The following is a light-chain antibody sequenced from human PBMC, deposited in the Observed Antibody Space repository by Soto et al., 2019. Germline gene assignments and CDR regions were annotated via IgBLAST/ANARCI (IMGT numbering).Light chain of an antibody. CDR3: CSYAGSSTYV. J-gene: IGLJ1*01. CDR2: DVT. Sequence: QSALTQPASVSGSPGQSITISCTGTSSDAGSYNVVSWYQHHPGKAPKLMIYDVTKRPSGVSNRFSGSKSGNTASLTISGLQAEDEADYYCCSYAGSSTYVFGTGTKLTVL. CDR1: SSDAGSYNV. V-gene: IGLV2-23*02.